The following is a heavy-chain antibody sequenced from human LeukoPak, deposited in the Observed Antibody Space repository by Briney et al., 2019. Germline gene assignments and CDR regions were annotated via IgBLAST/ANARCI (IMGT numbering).Heavy chain of an antibody. V-gene: IGHV1-18*01. CDR2: ISAYNGNT. D-gene: IGHD3-22*01. J-gene: IGHJ3*02. CDR1: GYTFTSYG. Sequence: ASVKVSCKASGYTFTSYGISWVRQAPGQGLEWMGWISAYNGNTNYAQKLQGRVTMTTDTSTSTAYMELRSLRSDDTAVYYCASTEDYYDSSGYRMEIWGQGTMVTVSS. CDR3: ASTEDYYDSSGYRMEI.